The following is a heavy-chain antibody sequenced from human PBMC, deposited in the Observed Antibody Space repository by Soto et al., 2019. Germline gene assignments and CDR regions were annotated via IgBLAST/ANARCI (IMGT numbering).Heavy chain of an antibody. CDR2: ISYSGST. J-gene: IGHJ5*02. CDR3: ARGPSPIYSGYQVAWFDP. V-gene: IGHV4-39*07. CDR1: GGSISSDSYY. D-gene: IGHD5-12*01. Sequence: SETLSLTCTVSGGSISSDSYYWGLIRQSPEKGLEWIASISYSGSTNYNPSLKSRVTISVDTSKNQFSLKLSSVTAADTAVYYCARGPSPIYSGYQVAWFDPWGQGTLVTVSS.